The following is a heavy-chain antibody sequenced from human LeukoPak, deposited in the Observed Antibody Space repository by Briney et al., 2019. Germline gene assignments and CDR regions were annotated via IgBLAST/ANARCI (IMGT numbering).Heavy chain of an antibody. D-gene: IGHD3-22*01. V-gene: IGHV4-39*01. Sequence: PSETLSLTCTVSGGSISSSSYYWGWISQPPGKGLEWIGSIYYSGSTYYHPSLKSRVTISVDTSKNQFSLKLSSVTAADTAVYYCARRGYYYDSSGYYVRRWFDPWGLGTLVTVSS. CDR1: GGSISSSSYY. J-gene: IGHJ5*02. CDR2: IYYSGST. CDR3: ARRGYYYDSSGYYVRRWFDP.